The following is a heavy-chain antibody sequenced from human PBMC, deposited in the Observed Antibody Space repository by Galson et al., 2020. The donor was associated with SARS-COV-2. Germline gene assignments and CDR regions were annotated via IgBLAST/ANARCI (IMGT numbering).Heavy chain of an antibody. CDR2: IIPIFGTA. J-gene: IGHJ4*02. CDR1: GGTVSSYA. D-gene: IGHD4-17*01. CDR3: ASDYGDYGGVY. V-gene: IGHV1-69*01. Sequence: KMSCKASGGTVSSYAISWVRQAPGQALEWMGGIIPIFGTANYAQKFQGRVTITADESTSTAYMELSSLRSEETAVYYCASDYGDYGGVYWGQGTLVTVSS.